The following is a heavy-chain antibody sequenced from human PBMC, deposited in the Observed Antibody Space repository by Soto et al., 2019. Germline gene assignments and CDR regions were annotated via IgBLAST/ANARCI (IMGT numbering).Heavy chain of an antibody. Sequence: EVQLVESGGGLVQPGGSLRLSCAASGFTFNNYWMTWVRQAPGQGLEWVANIMKDGSLTEYVDLVKGRFTISRDNVKNSLDLQMARLRVEDTAIYYCVRNDGWYSLDAWGQGSLVIVSS. CDR3: VRNDGWYSLDA. CDR1: GFTFNNYW. J-gene: IGHJ5*02. V-gene: IGHV3-7*04. D-gene: IGHD6-19*01. CDR2: IMKDGSLT.